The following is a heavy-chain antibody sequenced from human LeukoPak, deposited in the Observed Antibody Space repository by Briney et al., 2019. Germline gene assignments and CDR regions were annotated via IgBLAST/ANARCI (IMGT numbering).Heavy chain of an antibody. J-gene: IGHJ3*02. CDR1: GYTFTGYY. V-gene: IGHV1-18*04. Sequence: GASVKVSCKASGYTFTGYYMHWVRQAPGQGLEWMGWISAYNGNTNYAQKLQGRVTMTTDTSTSTAYMELRSLRSDDTAVYYCARDTPTQSSRYDAFDIWGQGTMATVSS. D-gene: IGHD5-24*01. CDR2: ISAYNGNT. CDR3: ARDTPTQSSRYDAFDI.